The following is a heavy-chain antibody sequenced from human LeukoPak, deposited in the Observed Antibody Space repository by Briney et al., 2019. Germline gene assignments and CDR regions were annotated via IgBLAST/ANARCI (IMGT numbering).Heavy chain of an antibody. V-gene: IGHV4-31*03. Sequence: PSETLSLTCTVSGGSISSGGYYWSWIRQHPGKGLEWIGYIYYSGSSYYNPSLKSRVTTSVDTSKNQYSLKLSSVTAPDTAVYYCAQITGTRGYFDYWGQGTLVTVSS. CDR1: GGSISSGGYY. D-gene: IGHD7-27*01. J-gene: IGHJ4*02. CDR2: IYYSGSS. CDR3: AQITGTRGYFDY.